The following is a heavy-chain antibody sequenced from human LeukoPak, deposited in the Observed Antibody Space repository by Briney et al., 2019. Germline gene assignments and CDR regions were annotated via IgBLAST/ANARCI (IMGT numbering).Heavy chain of an antibody. J-gene: IGHJ3*02. V-gene: IGHV4-34*01. CDR3: AALRMVRGDAFDI. Sequence: PSGTLSLTCAVYGGSFSGYYWSWIRQPPGKGLEWIGEINHSGSTNYTQSLKSRVTISVDTSKNQLSLKLSSVTAADTAVYYCAALRMVRGDAFDIWGQGTMVTVS. CDR1: GGSFSGYY. CDR2: INHSGST. D-gene: IGHD3-10*01.